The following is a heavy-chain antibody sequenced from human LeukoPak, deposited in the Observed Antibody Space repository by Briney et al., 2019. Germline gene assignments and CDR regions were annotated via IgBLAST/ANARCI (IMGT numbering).Heavy chain of an antibody. D-gene: IGHD2-15*01. J-gene: IGHJ6*03. CDR2: IIPIFGTA. CDR3: AREGYCSGGSCYPGYYYYMDV. V-gene: IGHV1-69*05. Sequence: PSVKVSCKASGGTFSSYAISWVRQAPGQGLEWMGGIIPIFGTANYAQKFQGRVTITTDESTSTAYMELSSLRSEDTAVYYCAREGYCSGGSCYPGYYYYMDVWGKGTTVTVSS. CDR1: GGTFSSYA.